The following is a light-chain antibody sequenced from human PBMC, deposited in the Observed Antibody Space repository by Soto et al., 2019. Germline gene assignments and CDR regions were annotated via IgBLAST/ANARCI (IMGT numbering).Light chain of an antibody. CDR1: QSVFSS. CDR2: GAA. Sequence: EIVMTQSPATLSVSPGERATLSCRASQSVFSSLAWYQQKPGQAPRLLIYGAATRATGIPARFSGSGSGTDFTLTISSLQSEDFAVYCCQQYHNWPAFGQGTKVDIK. J-gene: IGKJ1*01. V-gene: IGKV3-15*01. CDR3: QQYHNWPA.